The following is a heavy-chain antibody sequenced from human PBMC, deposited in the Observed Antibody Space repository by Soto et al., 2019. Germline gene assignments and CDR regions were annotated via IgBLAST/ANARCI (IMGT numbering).Heavy chain of an antibody. CDR2: INHSGST. V-gene: IGHV4-34*09. Sequence: SETLSLTCAVYGGSFSGYYWTWIRQPPGTGLEWIGEINHSGSTNYNPSLKSRITISVDTSKNQFSLKLSSVTAADTAVYYCVRGIGGYFHYWGQGSLVTVSS. CDR3: VRGIGGYFHY. CDR1: GGSFSGYY. D-gene: IGHD3-3*01. J-gene: IGHJ4*02.